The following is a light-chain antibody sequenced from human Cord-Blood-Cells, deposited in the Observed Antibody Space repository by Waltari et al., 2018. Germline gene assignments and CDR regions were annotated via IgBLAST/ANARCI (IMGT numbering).Light chain of an antibody. CDR2: GAS. V-gene: IGKV3-20*01. CDR3: QQYGSSHT. Sequence: EIVLTQSPGTLSLSTGERATLSCRASQSVSSSYLAWYQQKPGQAPRLLIYGASSRATGIPDRFSGSGSGTDFTLTISRLEPEYFAVYYCQQYGSSHTFGQGTKLEIK. J-gene: IGKJ2*01. CDR1: QSVSSSY.